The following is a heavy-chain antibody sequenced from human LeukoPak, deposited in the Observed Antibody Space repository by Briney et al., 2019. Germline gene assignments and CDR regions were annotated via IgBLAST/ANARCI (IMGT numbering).Heavy chain of an antibody. CDR2: IKQDGSEK. V-gene: IGHV3-7*03. CDR1: GFTFSSYW. CDR3: ARALGTYYDFWSGYYTGIGALDI. J-gene: IGHJ3*02. Sequence: GGSLRLSCAASGFTFSSYWMSWVRQAPGKGLEWVANIKQDGSEKYYVDSVKGRFTISRDNAKNSLYLQMNSLRAEDTAVYYCARALGTYYDFWSGYYTGIGALDIWGQGTMVTVSS. D-gene: IGHD3-3*01.